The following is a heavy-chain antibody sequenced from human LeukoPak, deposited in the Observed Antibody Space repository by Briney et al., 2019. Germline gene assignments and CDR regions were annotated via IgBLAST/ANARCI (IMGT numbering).Heavy chain of an antibody. CDR3: TRDGTIFGVPLDY. J-gene: IGHJ4*02. Sequence: GGSLRLSCAASGFTVSNNYMNWVRQAPGKGLEWVSIIFGAGTTNYAGSVKGRFTVSRDNSKNTLYLEMNSLKTEDTAVYYCTRDGTIFGVPLDYWGQGTLVTVSS. V-gene: IGHV3-53*01. D-gene: IGHD3-3*01. CDR1: GFTVSNNY. CDR2: IFGAGTT.